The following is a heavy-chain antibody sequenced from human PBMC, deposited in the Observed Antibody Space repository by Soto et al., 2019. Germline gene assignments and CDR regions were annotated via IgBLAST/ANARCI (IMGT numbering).Heavy chain of an antibody. D-gene: IGHD3-10*01. V-gene: IGHV3-30*18. CDR2: ISSDVTNR. CDR3: AKYNFVYRSGSYPPYYDAF. CDR1: GFSFANYG. Sequence: QVQLVESGGGVVQPGRSLRLSCVASGFSFANYGMHWVRQAPGKGLEWVALISSDVTNRYYADSVKGRFTVSRDNSKNTIYLQMNSLRAEDTGVLYCAKYNFVYRSGSYPPYYDAFWGQGTLVTVS. J-gene: IGHJ4*01.